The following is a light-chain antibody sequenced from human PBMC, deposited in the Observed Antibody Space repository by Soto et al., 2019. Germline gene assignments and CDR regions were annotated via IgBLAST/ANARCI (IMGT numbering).Light chain of an antibody. V-gene: IGKV3-11*01. Sequence: VLTQSPATLSVSQGERATLSCRASQNIKTNLAWYQHKPGQAPRLLIYGAFTGATGVPARFSGSGSGTDFTLTISSLEPEDFAVYYCQQRSNWPPRITFGQGTRLEIK. CDR1: QNIKTN. CDR2: GAF. CDR3: QQRSNWPPRIT. J-gene: IGKJ5*01.